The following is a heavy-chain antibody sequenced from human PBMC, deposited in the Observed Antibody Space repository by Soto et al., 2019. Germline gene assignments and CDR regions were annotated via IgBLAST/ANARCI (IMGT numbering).Heavy chain of an antibody. CDR3: ARDPPLPAAMVD. Sequence: QVQLQESGPGLVKPSGTLSLTCAVSGGSISSSNWWSWVRQPPGKGLEWIGEIYHSGSTNYNPSPKGRFTISVDKSKNQFSLQLSSVTAADTALYYCARDPPLPAAMVDWGQGTLVTVSS. CDR1: GGSISSSNW. J-gene: IGHJ4*02. V-gene: IGHV4-4*02. D-gene: IGHD2-2*01. CDR2: IYHSGST.